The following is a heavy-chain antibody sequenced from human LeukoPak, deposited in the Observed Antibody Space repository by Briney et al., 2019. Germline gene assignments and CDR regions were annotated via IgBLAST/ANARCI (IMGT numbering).Heavy chain of an antibody. CDR2: INHSGST. Sequence: SETLSLTCAVYGGSFSGYYWSWIRQPPGKGLEWIGEINHSGSTNYNPSLKSRVTISLDTSKNQFSLKLSSVTAADTAVYYCARLRGSYPRVGFDPWGQGTLVTVSS. CDR1: GGSFSGYY. V-gene: IGHV4-34*01. CDR3: ARLRGSYPRVGFDP. D-gene: IGHD1-26*01. J-gene: IGHJ5*02.